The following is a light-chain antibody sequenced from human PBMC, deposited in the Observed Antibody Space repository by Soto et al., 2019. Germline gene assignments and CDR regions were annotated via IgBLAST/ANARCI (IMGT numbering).Light chain of an antibody. Sequence: QSALAQPASVSGFPGQSITISCTGTSSDVGGYDRVSWYQQLPGKAPQLVIYEVSRRPSGISSRFSASKSGNTASLTISGLQAEDEADYYCSSYAGSNNYVFGTGTKVTVL. CDR1: SSDVGGYDR. V-gene: IGLV2-14*01. J-gene: IGLJ1*01. CDR2: EVS. CDR3: SSYAGSNNYV.